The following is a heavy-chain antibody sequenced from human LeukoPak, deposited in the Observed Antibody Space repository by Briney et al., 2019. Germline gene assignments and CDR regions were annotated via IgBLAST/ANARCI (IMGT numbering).Heavy chain of an antibody. CDR3: ATNTIFGVSWFDP. CDR2: FYYSGST. CDR1: GGSISSSSYY. Sequence: SETLSLTCTVSGGSISSSSYYWGWIRQPPGKGLEWIGSFYYSGSTYYNPSLKSRVTISVDTSKNQFSLKLSSVTAADTAVYYCATNTIFGVSWFDPWGQGTLVTVSS. J-gene: IGHJ5*02. V-gene: IGHV4-39*01. D-gene: IGHD3-3*01.